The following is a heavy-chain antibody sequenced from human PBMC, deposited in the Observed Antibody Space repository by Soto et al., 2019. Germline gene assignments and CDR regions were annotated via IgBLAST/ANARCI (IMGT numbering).Heavy chain of an antibody. V-gene: IGHV1-46*03. CDR1: GDTLSTYY. Sequence: VQLVQSGAEVKRPGASVKISCKVSGDTLSTYYMHWARQAPGQGLEWMGIINPRSGKTNYPQKFQCRVTMTRDTSTTTVYMELSTLRSEDTAMYYCARGVGYSDSSGYPFDYWGQGTLVTVSS. J-gene: IGHJ4*02. CDR2: INPRSGKT. CDR3: ARGVGYSDSSGYPFDY. D-gene: IGHD3-22*01.